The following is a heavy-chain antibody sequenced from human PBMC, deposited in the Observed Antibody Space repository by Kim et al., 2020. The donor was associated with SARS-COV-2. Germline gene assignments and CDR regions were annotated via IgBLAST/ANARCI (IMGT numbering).Heavy chain of an antibody. CDR3: ARGMDD. J-gene: IGHJ6*02. V-gene: IGHV3-7*03. CDR1: GFTFSSYG. Sequence: GGSLRLSCAASGFTFSSYGMNWVRQAPGKGLEWVAYIKPDGSEKNYVDSVKGRFTISRDNAKNKLYLQMNSLRAEDTAVYYCARGMDDWGQGTTVTVSS. CDR2: IKPDGSEK.